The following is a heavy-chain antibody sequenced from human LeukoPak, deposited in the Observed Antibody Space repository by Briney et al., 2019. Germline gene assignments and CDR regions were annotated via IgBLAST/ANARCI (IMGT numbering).Heavy chain of an antibody. J-gene: IGHJ5*02. CDR3: ARIAVAGTSREDWFDP. V-gene: IGHV1-24*01. Sequence: ASVKVSCKVSGYTLTELSMHWVRQAPGKGLEWMGGFDPEDGETIYAQKFQGRVTMTEDTSTDTAYMELSSLRSEDTAVYYCARIAVAGTSREDWFDPWGQGTLVTVSS. D-gene: IGHD6-19*01. CDR1: GYTLTELS. CDR2: FDPEDGET.